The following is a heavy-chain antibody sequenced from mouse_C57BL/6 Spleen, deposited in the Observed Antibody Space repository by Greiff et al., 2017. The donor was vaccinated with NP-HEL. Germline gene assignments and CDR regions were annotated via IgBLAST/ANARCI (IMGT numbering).Heavy chain of an antibody. CDR1: GYTFTDYY. J-gene: IGHJ4*01. CDR3: ARWYYYGSLYAMDY. CDR2: INPNNGGT. D-gene: IGHD1-1*01. Sequence: VQLQQSGPELVKPGASVKISCKASGYTFTDYYMNWVKQSHGKSLEWIGDINPNNGGTSYNQKFKGKATLTVDKSSSTAYMELRSLTSEDSAVYYCARWYYYGSLYAMDYWGQGTSVTVSS. V-gene: IGHV1-26*01.